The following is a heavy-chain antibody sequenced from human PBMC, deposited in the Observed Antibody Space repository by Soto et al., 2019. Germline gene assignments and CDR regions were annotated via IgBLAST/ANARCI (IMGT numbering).Heavy chain of an antibody. D-gene: IGHD3-9*01. J-gene: IGHJ5*02. Sequence: ASVKVSCKASGYTFTGYYMHWVRQAPGQGLEWMGWINPNSGGTNYAQKFQGRVTMTRDTSISTAYMELSRLRSDDTAVYYCARDRGIFSPFDPWGQGTLVTSPQ. CDR3: ARDRGIFSPFDP. CDR2: INPNSGGT. CDR1: GYTFTGYY. V-gene: IGHV1-2*02.